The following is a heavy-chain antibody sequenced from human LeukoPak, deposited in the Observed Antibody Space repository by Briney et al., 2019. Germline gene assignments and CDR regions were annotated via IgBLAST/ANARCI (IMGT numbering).Heavy chain of an antibody. Sequence: PSETLSLTCAVSGYSISSGYYWGWIRQPPGKGLERIGSIYHSGSTYYNPSLKSRVTISVDTSKNQFSLKLSSVTAADTAVYYCARDFPYHLLPNWFDPWGQGTLVTVSS. CDR2: IYHSGST. J-gene: IGHJ5*02. D-gene: IGHD2-2*01. V-gene: IGHV4-38-2*02. CDR1: GYSISSGYY. CDR3: ARDFPYHLLPNWFDP.